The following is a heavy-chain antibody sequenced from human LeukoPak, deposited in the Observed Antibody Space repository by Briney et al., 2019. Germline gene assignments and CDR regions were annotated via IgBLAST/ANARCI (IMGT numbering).Heavy chain of an antibody. V-gene: IGHV4-31*02. CDR2: IYYSGDT. J-gene: IGHJ4*02. CDR3: ARAPRDTNSWYYFDY. Sequence: KPSETLSLTCTVSGGSISSGDYYWSWIRQHPGKGLEWIGYIYYSGDTYCNPSLKSRVTISVDTSKNQFSLKLSSVTAADTAVYYCARAPRDTNSWYYFDYWGQGTLVPVSS. D-gene: IGHD5-18*01. CDR1: GGSISSGDYY.